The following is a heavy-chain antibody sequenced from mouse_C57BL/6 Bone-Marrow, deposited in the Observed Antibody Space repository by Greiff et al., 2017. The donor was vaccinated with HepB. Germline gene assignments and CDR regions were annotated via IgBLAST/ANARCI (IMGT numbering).Heavy chain of an antibody. CDR2: IYPRSGNT. J-gene: IGHJ4*01. CDR1: GYTFTSYG. V-gene: IGHV1-81*01. Sequence: QVQLQQSGAELARPGASVKLSCKASGYTFTSYGISWVKQRTGQGLEWIGEIYPRSGNTYYNEKFKGKATLTADKSSSTAYMELRSLTSEDSAVYFCARSGIYYYGSSLYAMDYWGQGTSVTVSS. D-gene: IGHD1-1*01. CDR3: ARSGIYYYGSSLYAMDY.